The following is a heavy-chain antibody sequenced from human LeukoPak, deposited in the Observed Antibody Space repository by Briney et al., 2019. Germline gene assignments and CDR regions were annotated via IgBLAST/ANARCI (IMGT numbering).Heavy chain of an antibody. CDR2: LYPGDSDP. Sequence: GESLKIPCKGFGYSFTSYWIGWVRQMPGKGLEGMGILYPGDSDPRYSPSFQDQVTIPADKSISPAYLQWSRPKASDTAMYYCARRLYSSSYYGYDYWGQRTLVTVSS. J-gene: IGHJ4*02. D-gene: IGHD6-13*01. CDR3: ARRLYSSSYYGYDY. CDR1: GYSFTSYW. V-gene: IGHV5-51*01.